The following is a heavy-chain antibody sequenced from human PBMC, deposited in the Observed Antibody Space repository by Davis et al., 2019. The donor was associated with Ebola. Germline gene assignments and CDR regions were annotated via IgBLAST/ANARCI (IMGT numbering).Heavy chain of an antibody. CDR3: AKSVGDYFHNGVDV. J-gene: IGHJ6*02. CDR1: AFTFDEFA. V-gene: IGHV3-9*01. Sequence: SLKISCAASAFTFDEFAMHWVRQAPGKGLEWVSGISWNSGKIGYADSVEGRFTISRDNAKNSLYLQMNSLRPEDTALYYCAKSVGDYFHNGVDVWGQGTTVTVSS. CDR2: ISWNSGKI.